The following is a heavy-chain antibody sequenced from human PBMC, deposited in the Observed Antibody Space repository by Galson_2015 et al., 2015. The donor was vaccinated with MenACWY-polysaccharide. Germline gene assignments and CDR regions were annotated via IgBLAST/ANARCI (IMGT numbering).Heavy chain of an antibody. CDR1: GFTFDDYA. CDR2: ISGSGDTI. Sequence: SLRLSCAASGFTFDDYAMHWARQAPGKRLEWVSLISGSGDTIDYADSVRGRFTISRDNSKNTLYLQMNSLRAEDTAVYYCARERWVRGVFFDQWGQGTLVTVSS. CDR3: ARERWVRGVFFDQ. J-gene: IGHJ4*02. V-gene: IGHV3-23*01. D-gene: IGHD3-10*01.